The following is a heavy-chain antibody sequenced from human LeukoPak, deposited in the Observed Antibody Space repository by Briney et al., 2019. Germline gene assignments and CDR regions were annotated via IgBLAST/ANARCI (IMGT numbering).Heavy chain of an antibody. CDR3: VRDASMASIPLDY. D-gene: IGHD5-24*01. CDR1: GFTFSNYW. Sequence: GGSLRLSCAASGFTFSNYWMHWVRQGPGKGLVWVSRISSDGTTTTYADSVKGRFTISRDNTKNTLYLQMNSLRAEDTAVYYCVRDASMASIPLDYWGQGALVTVSS. V-gene: IGHV3-74*03. CDR2: ISSDGTTT. J-gene: IGHJ4*02.